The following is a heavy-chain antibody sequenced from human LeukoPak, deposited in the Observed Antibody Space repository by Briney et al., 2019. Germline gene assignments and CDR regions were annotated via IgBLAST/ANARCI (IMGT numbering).Heavy chain of an antibody. CDR2: ISGGGGTT. J-gene: IGHJ4*03. CDR1: GFTFSSYA. V-gene: IGHV3-23*01. CDR3: AKDREGLSSGYDLEYFDY. D-gene: IGHD5-12*01. Sequence: GGSLRLSCAASGFTFSSYAMNWVRQAPGKGLEWVSAISGGGGTTYYADSVKGRFTISRDNSKNTLFLQMNSLRAEDTAVYYCAKDREGLSSGYDLEYFDYWGQGTMVTVSS.